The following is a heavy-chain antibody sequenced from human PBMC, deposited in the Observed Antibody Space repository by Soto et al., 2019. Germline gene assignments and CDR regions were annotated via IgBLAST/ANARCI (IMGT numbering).Heavy chain of an antibody. Sequence: EVQLVESGGGLVQPGGSLRLSCAASGFTVSSNYMSWVRQAPGKGLEWVSVIYSGGSTYYADSVKGRFTISRDNPKNTLYLQMNSLRAEDTAVYYCARDSTQGGSGWSYYYYGMDVWGQGTTVTVSS. CDR3: ARDSTQGGSGWSYYYYGMDV. D-gene: IGHD6-19*01. CDR2: IYSGGST. J-gene: IGHJ6*02. CDR1: GFTVSSNY. V-gene: IGHV3-66*01.